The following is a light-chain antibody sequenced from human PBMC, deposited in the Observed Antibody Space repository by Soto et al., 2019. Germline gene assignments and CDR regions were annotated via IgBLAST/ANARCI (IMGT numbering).Light chain of an antibody. CDR2: DAS. J-gene: IGKJ3*01. CDR3: QQRSNWPPFT. V-gene: IGKV3-11*01. CDR1: HSVISY. Sequence: IVMTQSPATLSLSPGERATLSCWSSHSVISYLAWYQQKPGQAPRLLXYDASNRATGIPARFSGSGSGTDFTLTISSLEPEDFAVYYCQQRSNWPPFTFGPGTKVDI.